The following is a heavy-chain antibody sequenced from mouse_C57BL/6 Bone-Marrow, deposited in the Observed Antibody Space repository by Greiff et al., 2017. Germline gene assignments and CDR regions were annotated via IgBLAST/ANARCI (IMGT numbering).Heavy chain of an antibody. Sequence: VQLQESGAELAKPGASVKLSCKASGYTFTSYWMHWVKQRPGQGLEWIGYINPSSGSTKYNQKFMDNATFTADKSSSTAYMQLSSLTYEDSAVYYCARPHFYYDYDYWGHGTTLTVSS. J-gene: IGHJ2*01. CDR3: ARPHFYYDYDY. D-gene: IGHD2-4*01. CDR2: INPSSGST. CDR1: GYTFTSYW. V-gene: IGHV1-7*01.